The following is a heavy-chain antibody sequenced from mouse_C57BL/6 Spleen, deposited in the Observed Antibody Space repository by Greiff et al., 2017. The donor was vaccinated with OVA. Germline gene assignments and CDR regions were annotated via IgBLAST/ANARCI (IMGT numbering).Heavy chain of an antibody. CDR3: ARSGSSYPYYFDY. CDR1: GYAFTNYL. V-gene: IGHV1-54*01. Sequence: QVQLQQSGAELVRPGTSVKVSCKASGYAFTNYLIEWVKQRPGQGLEWIGVINPGSGGTNYNEKFKGKATLTADKSSSTAYMQLSSLTSEDSAVYFCARSGSSYPYYFDYWGQGTTLTVSS. CDR2: INPGSGGT. D-gene: IGHD1-1*01. J-gene: IGHJ2*01.